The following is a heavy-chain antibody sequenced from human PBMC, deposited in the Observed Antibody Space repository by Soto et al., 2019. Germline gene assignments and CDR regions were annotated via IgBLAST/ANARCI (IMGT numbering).Heavy chain of an antibody. J-gene: IGHJ5*02. CDR3: ARDSPKFCSSTSCYLNWFDP. D-gene: IGHD2-2*01. V-gene: IGHV1-18*01. CDR1: GYTFTSYG. CDR2: ISAYNGNT. Sequence: ASVKVSCKASGYTFTSYGISWVRQAPGQGLEWMGWISAYNGNTNYAQKLQGRVTMTTDTSTSTAYMELRSLRSDDTAVYYCARDSPKFCSSTSCYLNWFDPWGQGPLVTVSS.